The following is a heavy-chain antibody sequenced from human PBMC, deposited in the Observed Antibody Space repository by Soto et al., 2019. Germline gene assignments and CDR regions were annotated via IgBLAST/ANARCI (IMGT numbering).Heavy chain of an antibody. Sequence: EVQLLESGGGLVQPGGSLRLSCAASGFTFSSYAMSWVRQAPGKGLEWVSAISGSGGSTYYADSVKGRFTISRDNSKNTMYLQMNSLRAEDTAVYYCAKEDDIVVVPAAPGANVDYWGQGTLVTVSS. CDR3: AKEDDIVVVPAAPGANVDY. J-gene: IGHJ4*02. D-gene: IGHD2-2*01. CDR1: GFTFSSYA. CDR2: ISGSGGST. V-gene: IGHV3-23*01.